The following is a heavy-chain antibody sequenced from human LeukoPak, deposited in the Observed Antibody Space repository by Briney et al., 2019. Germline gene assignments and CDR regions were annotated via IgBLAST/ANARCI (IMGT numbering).Heavy chain of an antibody. D-gene: IGHD3-10*01. CDR3: ETGGYYSCFAY. V-gene: IGHV4-59*01. CDR1: GFSISSYD. J-gene: IGHJ4*02. Sequence: MTSKTLSLTCAASGFSISSYDWRWIRQPPGKGLEWIGHIYSSGTTNYTPSLKSRVTTSLKTSKHHFPHMLSPSTAAYTGVYYSETGGYYSCFAYWGQGTLVTVSS. CDR2: IYSSGTT.